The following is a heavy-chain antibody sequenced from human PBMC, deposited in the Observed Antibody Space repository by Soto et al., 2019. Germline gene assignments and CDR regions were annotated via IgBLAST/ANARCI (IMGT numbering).Heavy chain of an antibody. V-gene: IGHV3-23*01. CDR2: ISGSGGST. D-gene: IGHD2-2*02. Sequence: GGSLRLSCAASGFTFSSYAMNWVRQAPGKGLEWVSAISGSGGSTYYADSVKGRFTISRDNSKNTLYLQMNSLRAEDTAVYYCAKDHIVVVAAAISGIDPWGQGTLVTVSS. CDR1: GFTFSSYA. J-gene: IGHJ5*02. CDR3: AKDHIVVVAAAISGIDP.